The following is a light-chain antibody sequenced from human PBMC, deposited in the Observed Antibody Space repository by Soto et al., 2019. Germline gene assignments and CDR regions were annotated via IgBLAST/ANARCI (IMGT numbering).Light chain of an antibody. CDR2: AAS. V-gene: IGKV1-8*01. J-gene: IGKJ2*01. Sequence: AIRMTQSPSSFSASTGDRVTITCRASQGISSYLAWYQQKPGTAPKLLIYAASTLQSGVPSRFSGSGSGIDFTLTISRLQSEDFATYHCQQYYSYPFTFGQGTKLEI. CDR3: QQYYSYPFT. CDR1: QGISSY.